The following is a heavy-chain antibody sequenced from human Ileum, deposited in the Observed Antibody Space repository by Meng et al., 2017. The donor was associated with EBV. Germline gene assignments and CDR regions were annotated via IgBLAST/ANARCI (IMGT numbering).Heavy chain of an antibody. Sequence: VRLEEWGPGLVKPSGTLPLTFPVSGGSISSSNWGSWVRQPPGKGLEWIGEIYHSGRTNHNPSLKSRVTMSVDKSKNQFSLNLSSVTAADTAVYYCARVGQWLPIDYWGQGTLVTVSS. J-gene: IGHJ4*02. CDR1: GGSISSSNW. V-gene: IGHV4-4*02. CDR2: IYHSGRT. D-gene: IGHD6-19*01. CDR3: ARVGQWLPIDY.